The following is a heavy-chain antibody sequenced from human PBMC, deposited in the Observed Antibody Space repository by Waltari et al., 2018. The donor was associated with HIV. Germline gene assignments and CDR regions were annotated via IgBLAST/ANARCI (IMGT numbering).Heavy chain of an antibody. J-gene: IGHJ4*02. CDR1: GFPFSTYG. Sequence: QVQLVESGGGVVQPGGSLRLSCEASGFPFSTYGMHWVRQTPGKGLQGLGVIRYDGGKKYDEDSVKGRFSISRDNSKTTLYLQMKSLRPEDTALYYCAKDWAWGVVGGFLDSWGQGTLVTVSS. D-gene: IGHD2-2*01. CDR2: IRYDGGKK. V-gene: IGHV3-30*02. CDR3: AKDWAWGVVGGFLDS.